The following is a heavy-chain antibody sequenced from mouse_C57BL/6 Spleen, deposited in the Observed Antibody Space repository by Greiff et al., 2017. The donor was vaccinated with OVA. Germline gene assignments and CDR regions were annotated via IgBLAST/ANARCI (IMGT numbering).Heavy chain of an antibody. J-gene: IGHJ3*01. CDR2: IDPANGNT. V-gene: IGHV14-3*01. D-gene: IGHD1-1*01. CDR3: ASAPLYGSSYGGFAY. CDR1: GFNIKNTY. Sequence: EVQLQQSVAELVRPGASVKLSCTASGFNIKNTYMHWVKQRPEQGLEWIGRIDPANGNTKYAPKFQGKATITADTSSNTAYLQLSSLTSEDTAIYYCASAPLYGSSYGGFAYWGQGTLVTVSA.